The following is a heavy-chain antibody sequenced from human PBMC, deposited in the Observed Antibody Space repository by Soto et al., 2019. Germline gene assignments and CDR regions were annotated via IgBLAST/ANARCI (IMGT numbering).Heavy chain of an antibody. J-gene: IGHJ4*02. V-gene: IGHV3-30-3*01. CDR2: ISYDGSNK. CDR1: GFTFSSYA. Sequence: PGGSLRLSCAASGFTFSSYAMHWVRQAPGKGLEWVAVISYDGSNKYYAASVKGRFTISRDNAKNSLYLQMNSLRAEDTAVYYCARDLYSSSARYFDYWGQGTLVTVSS. CDR3: ARDLYSSSARYFDY. D-gene: IGHD6-6*01.